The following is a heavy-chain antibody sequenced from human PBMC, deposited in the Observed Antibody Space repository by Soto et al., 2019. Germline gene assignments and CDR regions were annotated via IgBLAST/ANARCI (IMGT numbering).Heavy chain of an antibody. CDR2: IYYSGST. Sequence: SETLSLTCTVSGGPISRYYWSWIRQPPGKGLEWIGYIYYSGSTNYNPSLKSRVTISVDTSKNQFSLKLSSVTAADTAVYYCARDLRDMTTVTTYFDYWGQGTLVTVSS. J-gene: IGHJ4*02. CDR3: ARDLRDMTTVTTYFDY. D-gene: IGHD4-17*01. CDR1: GGPISRYY. V-gene: IGHV4-59*01.